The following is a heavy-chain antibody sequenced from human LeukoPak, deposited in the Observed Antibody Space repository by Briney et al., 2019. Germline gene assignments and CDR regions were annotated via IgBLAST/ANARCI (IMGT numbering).Heavy chain of an antibody. CDR2: IIPIFGTA. D-gene: IGHD1-1*01. Sequence: AAVKFSCQACGRTFSSYAIRWVRRAPGQGLEWMGRIIPIFGTANYAQKFQGRVTITTDQSKRTAYMELSTPISEDTAVQYCATARGDYSRRGNDHWFDRWSQGTLVTV. V-gene: IGHV1-69*05. J-gene: IGHJ5*01. CDR3: ATARGDYSRRGNDHWFDR. CDR1: GRTFSSYA.